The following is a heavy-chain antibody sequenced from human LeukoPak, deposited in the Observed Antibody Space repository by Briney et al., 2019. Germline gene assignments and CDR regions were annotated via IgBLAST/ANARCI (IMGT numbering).Heavy chain of an antibody. CDR2: IYYSGST. D-gene: IGHD3-10*01. J-gene: IGHJ2*01. V-gene: IGHV4-59*01. Sequence: SETLSLTCTVSGGSISSYYWSWIRQPPGKGLEWIGYIYYSGSTNYNPSLKSRVTISVDTSKNQLSLKLSSVTAADTAVYYCARVDLFYYGSGSYDRWCFDLWGRGTLVTVSS. CDR1: GGSISSYY. CDR3: ARVDLFYYGSGSYDRWCFDL.